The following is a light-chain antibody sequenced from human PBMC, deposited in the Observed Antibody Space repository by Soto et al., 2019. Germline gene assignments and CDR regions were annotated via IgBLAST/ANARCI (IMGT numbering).Light chain of an antibody. Sequence: ALAQPASVSGSPGQSITISCTGTSSDVGSYNLVSWYQQHPGKAPKLMIYEVSKRPSGVSNRFSGSKSGNTASLTISGLQAEDEADYYCCSYAGSSTFFYVFGTGTKVTVL. J-gene: IGLJ1*01. CDR1: SSDVGSYNL. CDR3: CSYAGSSTFFYV. V-gene: IGLV2-23*02. CDR2: EVS.